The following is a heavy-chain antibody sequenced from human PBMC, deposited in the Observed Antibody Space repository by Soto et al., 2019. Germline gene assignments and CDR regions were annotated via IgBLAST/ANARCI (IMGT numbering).Heavy chain of an antibody. V-gene: IGHV4-31*03. CDR3: ARGPPFNYLDY. Sequence: SETLSLTCPVSGGTISSVFYYWSWIRQHPGKGLEWIGYIHYSGSTYYNPSLKSRVTISVDTSKNQFSLKLGSVTAADTAVYYCARGPPFNYLDYWGQGTLVTVS. J-gene: IGHJ4*02. CDR1: GGTISSVFYY. CDR2: IHYSGST.